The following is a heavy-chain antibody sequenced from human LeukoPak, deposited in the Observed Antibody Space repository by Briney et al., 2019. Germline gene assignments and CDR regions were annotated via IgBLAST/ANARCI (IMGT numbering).Heavy chain of an antibody. CDR1: GGSTSSYY. V-gene: IGHV4-4*07. D-gene: IGHD3-3*01. J-gene: IGHJ5*02. Sequence: SETLSLTCTVSGGSTSSYYWSWIRQPAGKGLEWIGRIYTSGSTNYNPSLRSRVTMSVDTSKNQFSLKLSSVTAADTAVYYCARDRVDFWSGRNHNWFDPWGQGTLVTVSS. CDR3: ARDRVDFWSGRNHNWFDP. CDR2: IYTSGST.